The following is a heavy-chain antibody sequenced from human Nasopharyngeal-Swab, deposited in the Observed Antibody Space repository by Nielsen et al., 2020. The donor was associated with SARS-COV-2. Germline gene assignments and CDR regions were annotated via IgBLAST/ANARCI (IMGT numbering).Heavy chain of an antibody. CDR3: ARNFKHYYYYGMDV. CDR2: IYYSGST. CDR1: GGSISSYY. V-gene: IGHV4-59*01. D-gene: IGHD1-7*01. J-gene: IGHJ6*02. Sequence: SETLSLTCTVSGGSISSYYWSWIRQPPGKGLEWIGYIYYSGSTNYNPSLKSRVTISVDTSKNQFSLKLSSVTAADTAVYYCARNFKHYYYYGMDVWGQVTTVTVSS.